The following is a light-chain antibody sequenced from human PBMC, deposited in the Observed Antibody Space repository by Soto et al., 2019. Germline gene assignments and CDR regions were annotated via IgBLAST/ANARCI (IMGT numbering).Light chain of an antibody. CDR1: QSISSW. J-gene: IGKJ1*01. Sequence: DIQMTQYTSTLSASVGDRVTITCRASQSISSWLAWYQQKPGKAPKLLIYKASSLESGVPSRFSGSGSGTEFTLTISSLQPDDFATYYCQQYNSYWTFGQGTNV. V-gene: IGKV1-5*03. CDR2: KAS. CDR3: QQYNSYWT.